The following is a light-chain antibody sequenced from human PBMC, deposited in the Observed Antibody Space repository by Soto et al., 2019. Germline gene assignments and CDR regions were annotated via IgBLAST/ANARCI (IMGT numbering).Light chain of an antibody. CDR1: QSIFGE. CDR3: QQRRNWPLT. V-gene: IGKV3-11*01. J-gene: IGKJ4*01. CDR2: DTF. Sequence: ETVLTQSPAALSLSPGERATLSCMATQSIFGELAWYQQKPGQAPRLLIYDTFNRATGVPARFSGSGSGTDFTLTISSLEPEDVAVYYCQQRRNWPLTFGGGTKVEIK.